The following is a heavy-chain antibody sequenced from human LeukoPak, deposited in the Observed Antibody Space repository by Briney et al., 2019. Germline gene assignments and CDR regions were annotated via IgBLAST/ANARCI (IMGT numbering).Heavy chain of an antibody. D-gene: IGHD6-13*01. V-gene: IGHV4-4*02. CDR3: ARRVAQLETAYFDY. Sequence: SETLSLTCAVSGGSISSSNWWSWVRQPPGKGLEWIGEIYHSGSTNYNPSLKSRVTISVDTSKNQFSLKLSSVTAADTAVYYCARRVAQLETAYFDYWGQGTLVTVSS. CDR1: GGSISSSNW. J-gene: IGHJ4*02. CDR2: IYHSGST.